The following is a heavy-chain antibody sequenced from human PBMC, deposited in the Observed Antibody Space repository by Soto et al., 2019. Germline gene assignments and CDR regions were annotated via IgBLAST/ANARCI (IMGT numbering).Heavy chain of an antibody. CDR1: GGSFSGYY. CDR2: INHSGST. D-gene: IGHD2-21*02. J-gene: IGHJ4*02. V-gene: IGHV4-34*01. Sequence: SETLSLTCAVYGGSFSGYYWSWIRQPPGKGLEWIGEINHSGSTNYNPSLKSRVTISVDTSKNQFSLKLSSVTAADTAVYYCATYGGNSFYYFDYWGQGTLVTVSS. CDR3: ATYGGNSFYYFDY.